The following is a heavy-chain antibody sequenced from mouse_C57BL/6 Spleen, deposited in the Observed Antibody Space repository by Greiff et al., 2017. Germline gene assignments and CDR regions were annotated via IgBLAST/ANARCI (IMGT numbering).Heavy chain of an antibody. Sequence: QVHVKQSGPGLVQPSPSLSITCTVSGFSLTSYGVHWVRQSPGKGLEWLGVIWSGGSTDYNAAFISRLSIRKDNSKSQVFFKMNSLQADDTAIDYCARKSYYYGSPFYAMDYWGQGTSVTVSS. V-gene: IGHV2-2*01. CDR1: GFSLTSYG. CDR2: IWSGGST. D-gene: IGHD1-1*01. J-gene: IGHJ4*01. CDR3: ARKSYYYGSPFYAMDY.